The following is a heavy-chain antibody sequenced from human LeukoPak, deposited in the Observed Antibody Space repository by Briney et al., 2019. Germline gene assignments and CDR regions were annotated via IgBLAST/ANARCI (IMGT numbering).Heavy chain of an antibody. V-gene: IGHV1-46*01. CDR2: INPSGGST. Sequence: ASVKVSCKTSGYTFTNYYIYWVRRAPGQGLEWMGKINPSGGSTSYPQKFQGRVTMTRDTSTTTVYMELSTLRSEDTAIYYCARGYCSGGGCSVLDAFDGWGQGTMVTVPS. CDR3: ARGYCSGGGCSVLDAFDG. J-gene: IGHJ3*01. D-gene: IGHD2-15*01. CDR1: GYTFTNYY.